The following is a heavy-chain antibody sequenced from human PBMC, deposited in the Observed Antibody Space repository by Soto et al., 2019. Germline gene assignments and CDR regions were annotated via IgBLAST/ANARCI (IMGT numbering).Heavy chain of an antibody. J-gene: IGHJ6*02. CDR2: TSYDGSNT. Sequence: GGSLRLSCAASGFPFSSFAMHWVRQAPGKGLECVAVTSYDGSNTYYAESVKGRFTISRDNSKNTLYLQMNSLRAEDTAVYYCARDGNSGYDWDYYYGMDVWGQGTTVTVSS. CDR3: ARDGNSGYDWDYYYGMDV. V-gene: IGHV3-30*01. D-gene: IGHD5-12*01. CDR1: GFPFSSFA.